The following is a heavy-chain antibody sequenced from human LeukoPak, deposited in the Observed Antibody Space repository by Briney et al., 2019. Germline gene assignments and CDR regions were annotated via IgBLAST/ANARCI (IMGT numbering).Heavy chain of an antibody. Sequence: GASVKVSCKASGYTFTSYGISWVRQAPGQGLEWMGWISAYNGNTNYAQKLQGRVTMTTDTSTSTAYMELRSLRSDDTAVYYCARDLKIAVAGTDLGVDYWGQGTLVTVSS. V-gene: IGHV1-18*01. CDR3: ARDLKIAVAGTDLGVDY. J-gene: IGHJ4*02. CDR1: GYTFTSYG. CDR2: ISAYNGNT. D-gene: IGHD6-19*01.